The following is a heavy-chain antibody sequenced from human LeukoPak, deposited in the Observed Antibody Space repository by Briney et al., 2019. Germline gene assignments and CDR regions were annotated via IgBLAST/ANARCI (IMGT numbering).Heavy chain of an antibody. J-gene: IGHJ4*02. Sequence: GGSLRLSCTSSRLTFSSSGMHWVRQAPGKGLDWVSLINHDGTNTFYADSVKGRFTISRDNSQNTLYLQMNSLRGEDTAVYYCTNSDYWGQGTLVTVSS. CDR3: TNSDY. V-gene: IGHV3-30*02. CDR1: RLTFSSSG. CDR2: INHDGTNT.